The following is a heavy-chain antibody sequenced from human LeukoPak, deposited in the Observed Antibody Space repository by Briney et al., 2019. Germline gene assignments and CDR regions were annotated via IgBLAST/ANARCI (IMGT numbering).Heavy chain of an antibody. Sequence: RASVKVSCKASGYTFTGYYMHWVRQAPGQGLEWMGWINPNSGGTNYAQKFQGRVTMTRDTSISTAYLQWSSLKASDTAMYYCARLGGFTVTPPDYWGQGTLVTVSS. CDR3: ARLGGFTVTPPDY. J-gene: IGHJ4*02. CDR2: INPNSGGT. D-gene: IGHD4-17*01. V-gene: IGHV1-2*02. CDR1: GYTFTGYY.